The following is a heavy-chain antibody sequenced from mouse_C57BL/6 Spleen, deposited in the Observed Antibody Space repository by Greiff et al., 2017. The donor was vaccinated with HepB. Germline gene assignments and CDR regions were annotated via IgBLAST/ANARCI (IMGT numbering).Heavy chain of an antibody. Sequence: EVQVVESGGGLVKPGGSLKLSCAASGFTFSDYGMHWVRQAPEKGLEWVAYISSGSSSIYYADTVKGRFTISRDNAKNTMFLQMTSLRSEDTAMYYCAREGVYDYDEGFAYWGQGTLVTVSA. CDR2: ISSGSSSI. CDR1: GFTFSDYG. D-gene: IGHD2-4*01. CDR3: AREGVYDYDEGFAY. J-gene: IGHJ3*01. V-gene: IGHV5-17*01.